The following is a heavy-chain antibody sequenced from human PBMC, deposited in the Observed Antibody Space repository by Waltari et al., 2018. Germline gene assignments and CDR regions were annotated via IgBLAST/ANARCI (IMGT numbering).Heavy chain of an antibody. J-gene: IGHJ4*02. CDR3: ARESGRDYYLDY. Sequence: QLQLRESGPGLVKPSETLSLTCTVSGGSISSSSSYWGWIRQSPGKGLEWIGIIHYSGSTHYSPSLKSRVTISVDTSKNQFSLTLNSVTAADTAVYFCARESGRDYYLDYWGQGTLVTVSS. D-gene: IGHD3-10*01. CDR1: GGSISSSSSY. V-gene: IGHV4-39*07. CDR2: IHYSGST.